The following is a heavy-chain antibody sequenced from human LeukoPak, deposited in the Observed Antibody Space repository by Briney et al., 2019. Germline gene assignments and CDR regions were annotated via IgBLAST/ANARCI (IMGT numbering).Heavy chain of an antibody. J-gene: IGHJ4*02. CDR1: GGTFSSYA. CDR3: APERYYGSGSYFDY. CDR2: IIPIFGTA. D-gene: IGHD3-10*01. V-gene: IGHV1-69*05. Sequence: ASVKVSCKASGGTFSSYAISWVLQAPGQGLEWMGRIIPIFGTANYAQKFQGRVTITTDESTSTAYMELSSLRSEDTAVYYCAPERYYGSGSYFDYWGQGTLVTVSS.